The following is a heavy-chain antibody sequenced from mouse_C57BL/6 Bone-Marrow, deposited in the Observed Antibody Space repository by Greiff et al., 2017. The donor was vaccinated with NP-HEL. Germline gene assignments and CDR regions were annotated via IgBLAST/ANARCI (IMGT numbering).Heavy chain of an antibody. V-gene: IGHV1-81*01. D-gene: IGHD2-4*01. Sequence: LQESGAELARPGASVKLSCKASGYTFTSYGISWVKQRTGQGLEWIGEIYPRSGNTYYNEKFKGKATLTADKSSSTAYMELRSLTSEDSAVYFCARRTYDYDDAMDYWGQGTSVTVSS. J-gene: IGHJ4*01. CDR1: GYTFTSYG. CDR3: ARRTYDYDDAMDY. CDR2: IYPRSGNT.